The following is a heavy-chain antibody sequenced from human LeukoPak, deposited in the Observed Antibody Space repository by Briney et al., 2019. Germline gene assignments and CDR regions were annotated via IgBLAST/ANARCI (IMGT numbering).Heavy chain of an antibody. V-gene: IGHV4-34*01. Sequence: PSETLSLTCAVYSGSFSGYYWTWIRQPPGKGLEWIGEINHSGSTNYNPSLKSRVTMSVDTSKNQFSLKLSSVTAADTAVYYCASIGYCSSTSCPVLNNWFDPWGQGTLVTVSS. CDR1: SGSFSGYY. J-gene: IGHJ5*02. D-gene: IGHD2-2*01. CDR3: ASIGYCSSTSCPVLNNWFDP. CDR2: INHSGST.